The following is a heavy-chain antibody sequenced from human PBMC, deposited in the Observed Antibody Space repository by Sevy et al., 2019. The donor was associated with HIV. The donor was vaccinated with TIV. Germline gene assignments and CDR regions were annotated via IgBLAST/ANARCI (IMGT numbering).Heavy chain of an antibody. D-gene: IGHD4-17*01. Sequence: GSLRLSCAASGFTFSSYSMNWVRQAPGKGLEWVSSISSSSSYIYYADSVKGRFTISRDNAKNTQYLQMNSLRAEDTAVYYCASQLQVSTVDADYYFDYWGQGTLVTVSS. CDR2: ISSSSSYI. V-gene: IGHV3-21*01. CDR1: GFTFSSYS. CDR3: ASQLQVSTVDADYYFDY. J-gene: IGHJ4*02.